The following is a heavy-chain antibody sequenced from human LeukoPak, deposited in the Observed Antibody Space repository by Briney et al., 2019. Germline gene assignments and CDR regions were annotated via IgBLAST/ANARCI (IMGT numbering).Heavy chain of an antibody. D-gene: IGHD4-17*01. J-gene: IGHJ4*02. V-gene: IGHV1-46*01. CDR3: ARDLYGDYLFDY. Sequence: ASVMVSCKASGYTFTSCHMHWVRRAPGQGLEWMGIINPSAGYTTYAQKFQGRVTMTRDTSTSTVYMELSSLRSEDTAVYSCARDLYGDYLFDYWGQGTLVTVSS. CDR1: GYTFTSCH. CDR2: INPSAGYT.